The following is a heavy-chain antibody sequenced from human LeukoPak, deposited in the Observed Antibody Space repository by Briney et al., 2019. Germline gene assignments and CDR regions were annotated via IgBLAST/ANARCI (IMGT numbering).Heavy chain of an antibody. CDR1: VFTLSSHW. D-gene: IGHD1-7*01. CDR2: INEDGSAK. V-gene: IGHV3-7*01. CDR3: ARWEIRGTAHQLDY. Sequence: PGGSLRLSCAASVFTLSSHWMSGVRPAPGKGLEWVANINEDGSAKYYVDSVKGRFTISRDNAKNSMYLQMNSLRAEDTAAYYCARWEIRGTAHQLDYWGQGTLVTVSS. J-gene: IGHJ4*02.